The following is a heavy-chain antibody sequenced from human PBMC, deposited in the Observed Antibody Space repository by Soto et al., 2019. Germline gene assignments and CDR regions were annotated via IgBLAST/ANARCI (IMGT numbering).Heavy chain of an antibody. CDR1: GGTFSSYA. Sequence: QVQLVQSGAEVKKPGSSVKVSCKASGGTFSSYAISWVRQAPGQGLEWMGGIIPIFGTANYAQKFQGRVTIXXDXSXXTAYMELSSLRSEDTAVYYCARVGGGNPTFGWFDPWGQGTLVTVSS. CDR3: ARVGGGNPTFGWFDP. D-gene: IGHD2-15*01. J-gene: IGHJ5*02. CDR2: IIPIFGTA. V-gene: IGHV1-69*12.